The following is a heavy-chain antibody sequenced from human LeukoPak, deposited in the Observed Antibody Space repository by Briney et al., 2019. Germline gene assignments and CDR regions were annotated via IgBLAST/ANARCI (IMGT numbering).Heavy chain of an antibody. V-gene: IGHV4-34*01. D-gene: IGHD3-22*01. CDR2: INHSGST. CDR1: GGSFSGYY. J-gene: IGHJ4*02. CDR3: ARGLEYYYDSSGHYAYFDY. Sequence: SETLSLTCAVYGGSFSGYYWSWIRQPPGKGLEWIGEINHSGSTNYNPSLKSRVTISVDTSKNQFSLKLSSVTAADTAVYYCARGLEYYYDSSGHYAYFDYWGQGTLVTVSS.